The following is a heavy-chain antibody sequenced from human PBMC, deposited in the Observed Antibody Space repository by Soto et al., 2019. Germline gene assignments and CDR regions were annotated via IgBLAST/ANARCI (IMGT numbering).Heavy chain of an antibody. CDR1: GDIFTTYA. V-gene: IGHV1-69*01. CDR2: IKPAIGSA. J-gene: IGHJ4*02. Sequence: QVQVVQSGAEVKEPGSSVKVSCKASGDIFTTYAINWVRQAPGQGLVWMGGIKPAIGSANYAPTFQGRLTITVYDLTATAYMDLTSLTSEDTAVYYCARGLLVGHETVDYWGQGTLVTVSS. D-gene: IGHD1-26*01. CDR3: ARGLLVGHETVDY.